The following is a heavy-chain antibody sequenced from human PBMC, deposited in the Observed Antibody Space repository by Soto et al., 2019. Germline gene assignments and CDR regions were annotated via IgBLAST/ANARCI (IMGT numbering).Heavy chain of an antibody. V-gene: IGHV3-30*18. CDR1: GFTFSSYG. D-gene: IGHD6-13*01. J-gene: IGHJ6*02. CDR2: ISYDGSNK. Sequence: QVQLVESGGGVVQPGRSLRLSCAASGFTFSSYGMHWVRQAPGKGLEWVAVISYDGSNKYYADSVKGRFTISRDNSKNTLYLQMNSLRAEETAVYYCAKDHRIAAAGYYYYGMDVWGQGTTVTVSS. CDR3: AKDHRIAAAGYYYYGMDV.